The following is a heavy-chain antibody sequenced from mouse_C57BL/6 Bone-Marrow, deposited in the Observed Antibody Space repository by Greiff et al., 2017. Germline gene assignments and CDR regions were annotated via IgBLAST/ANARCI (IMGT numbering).Heavy chain of an antibody. D-gene: IGHD1-1*01. CDR1: GYTFTSYW. CDR3: ARDYYGSSYTLY. Sequence: VQLQQPGAELVRPGTSVKLSCKASGYTFTSYWMHWVKQRPGQGLEWIGVLDPSDSYTNYNQKFKGKATLTVDTSSSTAYMLRSSLTADDSAVYYGARDYYGSSYTLYWGQGTTLTVSS. J-gene: IGHJ2*01. CDR2: LDPSDSYT. V-gene: IGHV1-59*01.